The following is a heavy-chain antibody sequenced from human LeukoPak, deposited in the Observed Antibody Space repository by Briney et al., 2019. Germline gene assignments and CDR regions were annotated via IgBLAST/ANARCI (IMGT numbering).Heavy chain of an antibody. V-gene: IGHV3-7*05. D-gene: IGHD6-19*01. CDR2: IKQDGSEK. CDR1: GFTFSTYW. J-gene: IGHJ4*02. Sequence: GGSLRLSCAASGFTFSTYWMSWVRQAPGKGLEWVANIKQDGSEKYYVDSVKGRFTTSRDNAKNSLYLQMSYLRAEDTAVYYCARDFNPAGYSSGWSTCAYWGQGTLVTVSS. CDR3: ARDFNPAGYSSGWSTCAY.